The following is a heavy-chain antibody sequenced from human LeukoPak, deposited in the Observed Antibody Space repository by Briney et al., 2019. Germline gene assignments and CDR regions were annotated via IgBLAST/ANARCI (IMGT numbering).Heavy chain of an antibody. CDR3: AKAHYCSGGSCYEYFDH. CDR1: GFTFSSYA. CDR2: ISGSGEST. D-gene: IGHD2-15*01. V-gene: IGHV3-23*01. Sequence: GGSLRLSCAASGFTFSSYAMTWVRQAPGKGLEWVSVISGSGESTNYADSVEGRFTISRDNSKNTLHLQMNSLRAEDTAVYYCAKAHYCSGGSCYEYFDHWGQGTLVTVSS. J-gene: IGHJ4*02.